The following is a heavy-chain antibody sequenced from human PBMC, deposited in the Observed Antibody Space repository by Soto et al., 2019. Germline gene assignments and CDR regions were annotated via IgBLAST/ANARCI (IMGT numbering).Heavy chain of an antibody. CDR3: ARHSGYDYVFDY. Sequence: WXSVKVSCKASVYTFTCYYIHWVRQAPGQGPEWMGWINPNNGDTNYAQKFQGRVTMTRDTSTSTAYMELSSLRFDDTAVYYCARHSGYDYVFDYWGQGTLVTVS. J-gene: IGHJ4*02. D-gene: IGHD5-12*01. CDR2: INPNNGDT. V-gene: IGHV1-2*02. CDR1: VYTFTCYY.